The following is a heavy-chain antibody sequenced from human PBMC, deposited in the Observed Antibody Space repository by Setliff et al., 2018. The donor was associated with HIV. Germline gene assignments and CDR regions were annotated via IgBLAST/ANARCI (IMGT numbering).Heavy chain of an antibody. V-gene: IGHV4-59*11. Sequence: PETLSLTCTVSGGSISSHYWSWIRQPPGKGLEWIGYIYYSGSTNYNPSLKSRVTISVDTSKNQFSLRLSSVTAADTAVYYCARLRSELGVFDYWVQGTLVTVSS. CDR3: ARLRSELGVFDY. D-gene: IGHD1-26*01. CDR1: GGSISSHY. J-gene: IGHJ4*02. CDR2: IYYSGST.